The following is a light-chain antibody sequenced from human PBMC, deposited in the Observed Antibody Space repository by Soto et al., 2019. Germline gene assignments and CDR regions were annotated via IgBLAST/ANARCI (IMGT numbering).Light chain of an antibody. CDR2: EVT. CDR1: SSDVGGYNY. CDR3: SSYTSSSTLFV. V-gene: IGLV2-14*01. J-gene: IGLJ1*01. Sequence: QAVVTQPASVSGSPGQSITISCTGTSSDVGGYNYVSWYQHHPGKAPKLMIYEVTKRPSGVSNRFSGSKSGNTASLTISGLQAEDEADYYCSSYTSSSTLFVFGTGTKLTVL.